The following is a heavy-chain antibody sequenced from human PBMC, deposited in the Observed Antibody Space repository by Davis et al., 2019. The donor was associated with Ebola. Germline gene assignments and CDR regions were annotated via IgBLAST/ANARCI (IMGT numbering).Heavy chain of an antibody. CDR1: GYTFTSYG. CDR2: ISGYEDNT. CDR3: ARGAIAASGNPHLGH. J-gene: IGHJ4*02. D-gene: IGHD6-13*01. V-gene: IGHV1-18*01. Sequence: ASVKVSCKASGYTFTSYGISWVRQAPGQGLEWMGWISGYEDNTNYAPRFRGRITLTKDRATSTVYMELRSLTSDDTAVYYCARGAIAASGNPHLGHWGQGTLVTVSS.